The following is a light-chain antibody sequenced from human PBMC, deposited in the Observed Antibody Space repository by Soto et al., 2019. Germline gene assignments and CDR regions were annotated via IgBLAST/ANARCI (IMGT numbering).Light chain of an antibody. CDR3: NSYTSSSTYV. CDR1: SSDVGGFNY. J-gene: IGLJ1*01. Sequence: QSALTQPASVSGSPGQSITISCTGTSSDVGGFNYVSWYQQHPGKAPKLMIYDVTNRPSGVSYRFSGSKSGNTASLTISGLQAEDEAEYYCNSYTSSSTYVFGTGTQLTVL. CDR2: DVT. V-gene: IGLV2-14*03.